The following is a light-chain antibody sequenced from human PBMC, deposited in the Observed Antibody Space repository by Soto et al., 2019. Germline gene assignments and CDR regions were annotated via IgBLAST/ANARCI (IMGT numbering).Light chain of an antibody. CDR3: QKYNSAPWT. CDR2: AAS. V-gene: IGKV1-27*01. J-gene: IGKJ1*01. Sequence: DIQMTQSPSSLSASVGDRVTITCRASQGISKYLAWYQQKPGKVPKLLIYAASTLQSGVPSRFSGSGSGTDFTLTISSLQPEDFATYYCQKYNSAPWTFGQGTKVEIK. CDR1: QGISKY.